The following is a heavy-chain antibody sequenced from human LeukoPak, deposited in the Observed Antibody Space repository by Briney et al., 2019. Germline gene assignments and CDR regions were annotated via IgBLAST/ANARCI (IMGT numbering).Heavy chain of an antibody. J-gene: IGHJ4*02. Sequence: PSETLSLTCTVSGGSISSGGYYWSWIRQHPGKGLEWIGYIYYSGSTYYNPSLKSRVTISVDTSKNQFSLKLSSVTAADTAVYYCARDLGSYDSSGYPIYYFDYWGQGTLVTVSS. CDR2: IYYSGST. CDR1: GGSISSGGYY. V-gene: IGHV4-31*03. CDR3: ARDLGSYDSSGYPIYYFDY. D-gene: IGHD3-22*01.